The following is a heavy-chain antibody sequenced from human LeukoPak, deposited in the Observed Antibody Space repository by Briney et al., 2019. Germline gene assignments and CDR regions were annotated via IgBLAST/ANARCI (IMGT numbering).Heavy chain of an antibody. CDR2: IYSGGNS. CDR3: ARGLYYYDTGY. J-gene: IGHJ4*02. D-gene: IGHD3-22*01. CDR1: GFTVSTNY. Sequence: RGSLRLSCVVSGFTVSTNYMTWVRQAPGKGLEWVSVIYSGGNSYYGDSVKGRFTISRDDSKNTVYLQMNSLRAEDTAVYYCARGLYYYDTGYWGQGTLVTVSS. V-gene: IGHV3-53*01.